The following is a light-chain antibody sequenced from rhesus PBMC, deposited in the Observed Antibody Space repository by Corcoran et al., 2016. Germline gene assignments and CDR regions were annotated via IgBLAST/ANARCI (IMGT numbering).Light chain of an antibody. CDR1: SSDMTGYNY. V-gene: IGLV2S7*01. CDR2: GVS. CDR3: CSYTISNTFI. J-gene: IGLJ1*01. Sequence: QSGPTQPPSVSGSPGQSVTISCTGPSSDMTGYNYVSWYQQYPGKAPKLMIYGVSDRPSGVSDRFSGSESGNTASLTISGLQAEDEADYYCCSYTISNTFIFGAGTRLTVL.